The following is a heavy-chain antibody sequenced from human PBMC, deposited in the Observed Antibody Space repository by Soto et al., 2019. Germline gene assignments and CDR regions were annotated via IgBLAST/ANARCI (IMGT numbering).Heavy chain of an antibody. Sequence: SGPTLVNPTQTLTLTCTFSGFSLSTSGVGVGWIRQPPGKALEWLALIYWDDDKRYSPSLKSRLTITKDTSKNQVVLTMTNMDPVDTATYYCAHRQKLPYYYGSGSPWFFAYWGQGTLVTVSS. CDR1: GFSLSTSGVG. J-gene: IGHJ4*02. D-gene: IGHD3-10*01. V-gene: IGHV2-5*02. CDR2: IYWDDDK. CDR3: AHRQKLPYYYGSGSPWFFAY.